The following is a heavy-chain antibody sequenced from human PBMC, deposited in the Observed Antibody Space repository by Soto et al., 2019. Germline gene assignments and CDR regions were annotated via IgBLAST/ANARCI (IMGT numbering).Heavy chain of an antibody. CDR2: IYYSGST. J-gene: IGHJ4*02. CDR1: GGSISIYY. V-gene: IGHV4-59*01. CDR3: ARRPYSGYDYGFDY. Sequence: SETLSLTCTVSGGSISIYYWSWIRDPPGKGLEWIGYIYYSGSTNYNPSLKSRVTISVDTSKNQFSLKLSSVTAADTAVYYCARRPYSGYDYGFDYWGQGTLVTVSS. D-gene: IGHD5-12*01.